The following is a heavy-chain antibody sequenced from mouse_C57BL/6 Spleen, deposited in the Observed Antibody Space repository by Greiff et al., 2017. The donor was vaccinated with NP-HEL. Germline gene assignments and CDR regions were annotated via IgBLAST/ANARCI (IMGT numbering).Heavy chain of an antibody. CDR2: IYPSDSET. V-gene: IGHV1-61*01. CDR3: ARGDYGSSSFAY. D-gene: IGHD1-1*01. CDR1: GYTFTSYW. Sequence: QVQLQQPGAELVRPGSSVKLSCKASGYTFTSYWMEWVKQRPGQGLEWIGNIYPSDSETHYNQKFKDKATLTVDKSSSTAYMQLSSLTSEDSAVYYCARGDYGSSSFAYWGQGTLVTVSA. J-gene: IGHJ3*01.